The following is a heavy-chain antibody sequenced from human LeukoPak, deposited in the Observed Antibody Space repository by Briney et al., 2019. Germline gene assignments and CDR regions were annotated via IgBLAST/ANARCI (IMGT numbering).Heavy chain of an antibody. J-gene: IGHJ4*02. Sequence: SETLSLTCTVSGGSISSSSYYWGWIRQPPGKGLEWIGSIYYSGSTYYNPSLKSRVTISVDTSKNQFSLKLSSVTAADTAVYYCASSIAVAGTPFAYWGQGTLVTVSS. CDR3: ASSIAVAGTPFAY. CDR1: GGSISSSSYY. V-gene: IGHV4-39*01. D-gene: IGHD6-19*01. CDR2: IYYSGST.